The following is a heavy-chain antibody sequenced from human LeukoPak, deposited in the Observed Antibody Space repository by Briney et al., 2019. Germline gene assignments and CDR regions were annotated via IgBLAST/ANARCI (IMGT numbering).Heavy chain of an antibody. CDR2: INSDGSST. Sequence: PGGSLRLSCAASGFTFSNYFMHWVRQAPGKGLVWVSRINSDGSSTNYADSVKGRFTISRDNAKNTLYLQMNSLRAEDTAVYYYVCLGLVPSYGMDFWGQGTTVTVSS. D-gene: IGHD3/OR15-3a*01. J-gene: IGHJ6*02. CDR3: VCLGLVPSYGMDF. CDR1: GFTFSNYF. V-gene: IGHV3-74*01.